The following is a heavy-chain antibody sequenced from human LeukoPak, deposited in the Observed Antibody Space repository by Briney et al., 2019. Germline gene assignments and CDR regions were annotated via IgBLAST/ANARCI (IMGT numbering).Heavy chain of an antibody. D-gene: IGHD4-23*01. CDR2: IYYSGST. J-gene: IGHJ4*02. V-gene: IGHV4-59*08. Sequence: DPSETLSLTCTVSGGSISSYYWSWIRQPPGKGLEWIGYIYYSGSTNYNPSLKSRVTISVDTSKNQFSLKLSSVTAADTAVYYCASLDYGGNSADYWGQGTLVTVSS. CDR1: GGSISSYY. CDR3: ASLDYGGNSADY.